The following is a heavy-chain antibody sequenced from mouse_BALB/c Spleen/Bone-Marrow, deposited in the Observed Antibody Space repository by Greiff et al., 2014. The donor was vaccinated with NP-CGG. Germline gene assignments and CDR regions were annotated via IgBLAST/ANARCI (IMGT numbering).Heavy chain of an antibody. J-gene: IGHJ4*01. CDR2: IYPGDGDT. Sequence: LVESGAELVRPGSSVKISCKASGYAFSSYWMNWVKQRPGQGLEWIGQIYPGDGDTNYNGKFKGKATLTADKSSSTAYIQLSSLTSEDSAVYFCARWITTVVAPYVMDYWGQGTSVTVSS. CDR1: GYAFSSYW. V-gene: IGHV1-80*01. D-gene: IGHD1-1*01. CDR3: ARWITTVVAPYVMDY.